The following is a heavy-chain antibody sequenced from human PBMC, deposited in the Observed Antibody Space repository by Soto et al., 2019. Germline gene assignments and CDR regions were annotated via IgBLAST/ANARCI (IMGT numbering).Heavy chain of an antibody. J-gene: IGHJ6*02. V-gene: IGHV1-69*13. CDR1: GGTFSSYA. D-gene: IGHD6-19*01. CDR2: IIPIFGTA. CDR3: ALHPKSIAVAGTVGLVRYYYYYGMDV. Sequence: ASVKVSRKASGGTFSSYAISWVRQAPGQGLEWMGGIIPIFGTANYAQKFQGRVTITADESTSTAYMELSSLRSEDTAVYYCALHPKSIAVAGTVGLVRYYYYYGMDVWGQGTTVTVSS.